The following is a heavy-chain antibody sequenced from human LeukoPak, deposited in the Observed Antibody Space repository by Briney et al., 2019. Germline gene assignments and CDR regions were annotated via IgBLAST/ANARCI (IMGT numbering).Heavy chain of an antibody. J-gene: IGHJ4*02. CDR3: ARGGRSLGIAALDY. D-gene: IGHD6-13*01. CDR2: ISSSSSYI. CDR1: GFTFSSYS. Sequence: GGSLRLSCAASGFTFSSYSMNWVRQAPGKGLEWVSSISSSSSYIYYADSVKGRFTISRDNAKNSLYLQMNSLRAEDTAVYYCARGGRSLGIAALDYWGQGTLVTVSS. V-gene: IGHV3-21*01.